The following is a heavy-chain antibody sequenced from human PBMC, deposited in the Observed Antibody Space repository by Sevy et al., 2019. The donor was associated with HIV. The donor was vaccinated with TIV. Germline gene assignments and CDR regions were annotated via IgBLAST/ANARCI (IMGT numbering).Heavy chain of an antibody. J-gene: IGHJ5*01. Sequence: SETLSLTCTVSDGSVNSDNYFWTWIRQPPAKGLEWIGYIYYTGTTNYNPSLKSRVTISVDTSKNQFSLKLNSVTAADTAVYYCARCMASAMKNWFDSWGQGTLVTVSS. CDR1: DGSVNSDNYF. D-gene: IGHD5-18*01. CDR3: ARCMASAMKNWFDS. V-gene: IGHV4-61*01. CDR2: IYYTGTT.